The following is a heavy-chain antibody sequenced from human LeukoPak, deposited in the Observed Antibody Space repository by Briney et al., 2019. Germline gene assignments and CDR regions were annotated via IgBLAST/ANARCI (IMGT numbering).Heavy chain of an antibody. CDR3: ARDDYDFWSGYYNHWFDP. CDR2: INPNSGGT. D-gene: IGHD3-3*01. V-gene: IGHV1-2*02. J-gene: IGHJ5*02. CDR1: GYTFTGYY. Sequence: ASVKVSCKASGYTFTGYYMHWVRQAPGQGLEWMGWINPNSGGTNYAQKFQGRVTMTRDTSISTAYMELSRLRSDDTAVYYCARDDYDFWSGYYNHWFDPWGQGTLVTVSS.